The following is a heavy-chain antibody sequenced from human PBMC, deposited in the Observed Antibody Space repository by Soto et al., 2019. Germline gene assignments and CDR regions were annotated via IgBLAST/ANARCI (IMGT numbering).Heavy chain of an antibody. Sequence: QMQLEQSGPEVKKPGTSVKVSCKASGFTFTSSAFQWVRQARGQRLEWIGWIAVGSGYTNYAQRFQDRVTLTREMSTATTYMELSRLTSEDTDIYYCAADATAWQQMVPSDYWGQGTLVTVSS. V-gene: IGHV1-58*01. J-gene: IGHJ4*02. D-gene: IGHD2-8*01. CDR3: AADATAWQQMVPSDY. CDR1: GFTFTSSA. CDR2: IAVGSGYT.